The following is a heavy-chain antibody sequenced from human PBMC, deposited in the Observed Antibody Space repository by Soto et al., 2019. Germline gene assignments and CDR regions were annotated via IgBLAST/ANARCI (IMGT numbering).Heavy chain of an antibody. J-gene: IGHJ1*01. CDR3: VKDESINWYSGHFRH. CDR2: INWNSGSI. CDR1: GFTFDDYA. D-gene: IGHD6-13*01. Sequence: PGGSLRLPCAASGFTFDDYAIHWVRQVPGKGLEWVSGINWNSGSIGYGDSVKGRFAISRDNAKNSLHLQMNSLSAEDTAFYYCVKDESINWYSGHFRHWGQGTLVTVSS. V-gene: IGHV3-9*01.